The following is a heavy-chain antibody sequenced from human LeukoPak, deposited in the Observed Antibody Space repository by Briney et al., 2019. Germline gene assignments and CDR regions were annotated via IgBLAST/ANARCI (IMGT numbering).Heavy chain of an antibody. Sequence: SETLSLSCTVSGDSINGYYWNWIRQSAGKGLEWIGRIYSSGSTRYHPSLKSRLTMSVDTSKNQLSLMLTSVTAADTAVYYCARSGRREGYFDYWGQGTLVTVSS. CDR2: IYSSGST. CDR3: ARSGRREGYFDY. CDR1: GDSINGYY. J-gene: IGHJ4*02. V-gene: IGHV4-4*07. D-gene: IGHD1-1*01.